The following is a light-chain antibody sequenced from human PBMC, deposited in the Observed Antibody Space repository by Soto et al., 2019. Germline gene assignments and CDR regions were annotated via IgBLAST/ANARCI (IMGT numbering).Light chain of an antibody. CDR2: GAS. V-gene: IGKV3-20*01. J-gene: IGKJ1*01. Sequence: TKPLPTVSVPPETESTLPCMAAQRVNSSCLAWYQQKPGLAPRLLIYGASSWATGIPDRFSGSGSGTDFTLTISSLEPEDFAVYYCQQYDSSGTFGQGTKVDI. CDR1: QRVNSSC. CDR3: QQYDSSGT.